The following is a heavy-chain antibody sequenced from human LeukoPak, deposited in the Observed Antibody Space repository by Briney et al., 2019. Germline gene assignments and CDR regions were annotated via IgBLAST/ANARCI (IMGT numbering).Heavy chain of an antibody. CDR1: GYSFTSYW. CDR3: ASSGYCSGGSCYAGWGY. Sequence: GESLNISCKGSGYSFTSYWIGWVRQMPGKGLEWMGIIYPGDSDTRYSPSFQGQVSISADKSTSTAYLQWSSLKASDTAMYYCASSGYCSGGSCYAGWGYWGQGTLVTVSS. CDR2: IYPGDSDT. D-gene: IGHD2-15*01. J-gene: IGHJ4*02. V-gene: IGHV5-51*01.